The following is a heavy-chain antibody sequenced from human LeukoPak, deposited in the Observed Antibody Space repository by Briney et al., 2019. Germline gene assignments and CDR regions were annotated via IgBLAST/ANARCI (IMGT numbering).Heavy chain of an antibody. CDR2: IRYDGSNK. J-gene: IGHJ4*02. V-gene: IGHV3-30*02. CDR3: AKDLYYYDSSGYYGLDY. Sequence: GGSLRLSCAASGFTFSSYGMHWVRQAPGKGLEWVAFIRYDGSNKYYADSVKGRFTISRDNSKNTLYLQMNSLRAEDTAVYYCAKDLYYYDSSGYYGLDYWGQGTLVTVSS. D-gene: IGHD3-22*01. CDR1: GFTFSSYG.